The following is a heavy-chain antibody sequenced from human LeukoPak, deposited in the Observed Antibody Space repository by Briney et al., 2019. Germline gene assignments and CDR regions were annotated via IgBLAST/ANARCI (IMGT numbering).Heavy chain of an antibody. D-gene: IGHD3-9*01. Sequence: PGGSLRLSCAASGFTFSSYSMNWVRQAPGKGLEWVSSISSSSSYIYYADSVKGRFTISRDNAKNSLYLQMNSLRAEDTAVYYCARIPHYDILTGYPYFDYWGQGTLVTVSS. CDR3: ARIPHYDILTGYPYFDY. V-gene: IGHV3-21*01. CDR2: ISSSSSYI. CDR1: GFTFSSYS. J-gene: IGHJ4*02.